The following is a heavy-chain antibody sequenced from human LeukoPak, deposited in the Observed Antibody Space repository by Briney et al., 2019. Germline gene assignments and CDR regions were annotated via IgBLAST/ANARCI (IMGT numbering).Heavy chain of an antibody. CDR3: ARALAAAGTFWFDP. V-gene: IGHV3-23*01. CDR2: ISGSGGST. Sequence: GGSLRLSCAASGFTFSSYAMSWVRQAPGKGLEWVSAISGSGGSTYYADSVKGRLTISRDNSKNTLYLQMNSLRAEDTAVYYCARALAAAGTFWFDPWGQGTLVTVSS. D-gene: IGHD6-13*01. J-gene: IGHJ5*02. CDR1: GFTFSSYA.